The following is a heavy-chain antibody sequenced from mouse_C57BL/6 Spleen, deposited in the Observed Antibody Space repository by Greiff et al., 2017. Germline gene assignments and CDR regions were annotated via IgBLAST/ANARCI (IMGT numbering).Heavy chain of an antibody. CDR2: ISSGGSYT. J-gene: IGHJ2*01. D-gene: IGHD1-3*01. Sequence: EVHLVESGGDLVKPGGSLKLSCAASGFTFSSYGMSWVRQTPDKRLEWVATISSGGSYTYYPDSVKGRFTISRDNAKNTLYLQMSSLKSEDTAMYYCARHGEVGYFDYWGQGTTLTVSS. V-gene: IGHV5-6*01. CDR1: GFTFSSYG. CDR3: ARHGEVGYFDY.